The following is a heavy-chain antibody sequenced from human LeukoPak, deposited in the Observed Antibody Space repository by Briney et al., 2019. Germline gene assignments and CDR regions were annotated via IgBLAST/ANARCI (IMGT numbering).Heavy chain of an antibody. CDR3: ARQLLWFGEQSYFDY. CDR1: GGSISSYY. Sequence: SETLSLTCTVSGGSISSYYWSWIRQPPGKGLEWFGYIYYSGSTNYNPSLKSRVTISVDTSRNQFSLKLSSVTAADTAVYYCARQLLWFGEQSYFDYWGQGTLVTVSS. J-gene: IGHJ4*02. CDR2: IYYSGST. D-gene: IGHD3-10*01. V-gene: IGHV4-59*08.